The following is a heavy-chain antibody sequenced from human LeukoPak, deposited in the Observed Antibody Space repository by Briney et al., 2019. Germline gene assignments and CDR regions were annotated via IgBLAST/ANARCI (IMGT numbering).Heavy chain of an antibody. CDR1: GGFITQTNY. CDR3: ARALGAVAGISSWYFDL. Sequence: SGTLSLTCGVSGGFITQTNYWTWVRQPPGKGLEWIGEVNLQGSTNYNPSLMGRVAISVDKSENHVSLHLTSVTAADTAVYYCARALGAVAGISSWYFDLWGRGTLVTVSS. CDR2: VNLQGST. V-gene: IGHV4-4*02. D-gene: IGHD6-19*01. J-gene: IGHJ2*01.